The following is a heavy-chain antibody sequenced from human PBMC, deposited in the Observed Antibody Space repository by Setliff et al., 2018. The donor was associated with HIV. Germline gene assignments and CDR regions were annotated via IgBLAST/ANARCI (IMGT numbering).Heavy chain of an antibody. Sequence: PSETLSLTCTVSGGSISSSSYYWGWIRQPPGKGLEWIGSIYYSESTYYNPSLKSRVTISVDTSKNQFSLKLSSVTAADTAVYYCARGRRNEWELLLLAFDMWGQGTMVTVSS. J-gene: IGHJ3*02. CDR3: ARGRRNEWELLLLAFDM. CDR1: GGSISSSSYY. D-gene: IGHD1-26*01. CDR2: IYYSEST. V-gene: IGHV4-39*07.